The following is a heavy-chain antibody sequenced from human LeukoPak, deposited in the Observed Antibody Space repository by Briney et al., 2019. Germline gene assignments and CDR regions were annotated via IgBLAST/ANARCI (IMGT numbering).Heavy chain of an antibody. CDR2: ISAYNGDT. D-gene: IGHD6-13*01. J-gene: IGHJ6*02. CDR1: GYTFTSYR. CDR3: ARDLPFSSSWSNYYYYGMDV. Sequence: ASVKVSCKTSGYTFTSYRISWVRQAPGHGPEWMGWISAYNGDTDYAQKFQGRVTMTTDTSTSTAYMELRSQRSDDADVYYCARDLPFSSSWSNYYYYGMDVWGQGTTVTVSS. V-gene: IGHV1-18*04.